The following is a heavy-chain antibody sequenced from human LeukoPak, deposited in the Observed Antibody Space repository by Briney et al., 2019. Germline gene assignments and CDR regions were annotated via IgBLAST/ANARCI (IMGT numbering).Heavy chain of an antibody. CDR3: ASPPIAVAGRGAFDI. Sequence: GGSLRLSCAASGFTFSSYAMHWVRQAPGKGLEWVSYISSSGSTIYYADSVKGRFTISRDNAKNSLYLQMNSLRAEDTAVYYCASPPIAVAGRGAFDIWGQGTMVTVSS. D-gene: IGHD6-19*01. J-gene: IGHJ3*02. CDR1: GFTFSSYA. V-gene: IGHV3-48*04. CDR2: ISSSGSTI.